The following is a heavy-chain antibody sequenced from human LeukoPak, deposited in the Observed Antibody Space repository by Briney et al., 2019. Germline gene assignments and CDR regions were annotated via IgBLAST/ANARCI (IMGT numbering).Heavy chain of an antibody. D-gene: IGHD2-2*01. CDR3: AARGYCSGTSCLLEY. J-gene: IGHJ4*02. CDR1: GFTFSSYA. CDR2: ISYDGSNK. Sequence: PGGSLRLSYAASGFTFSSYAMHWVRQAPGKRLEWVAVISYDGSNKYYADSVKGRFTISRDNSKNTLYLQMNSLRAEDTAVYYCAARGYCSGTSCLLEYWGQGTLVTVSS. V-gene: IGHV3-30-3*01.